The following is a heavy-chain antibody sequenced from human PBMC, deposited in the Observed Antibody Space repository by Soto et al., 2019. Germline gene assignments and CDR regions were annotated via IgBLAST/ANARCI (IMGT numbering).Heavy chain of an antibody. D-gene: IGHD3-16*01. CDR2: IYYNGNT. J-gene: IGHJ1*01. Sequence: SETLSLTCTVSGGSINSYYWSWIRQSQGKGLEWIAYIYYNGNTNYNPSLMSRVTLSVDTSKNQFSLSLTSVTAADTVMYYCSRHDPGGYFRFWGQGTLVTVSS. CDR1: GGSINSYY. V-gene: IGHV4-59*08. CDR3: SRHDPGGYFRF.